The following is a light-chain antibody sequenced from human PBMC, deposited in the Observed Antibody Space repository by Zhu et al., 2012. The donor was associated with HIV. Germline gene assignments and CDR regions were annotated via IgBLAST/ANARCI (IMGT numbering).Light chain of an antibody. V-gene: IGKV3-20*01. Sequence: EIVLTQSPGTLSLSPGERATLSCRASQSVSSTYLAWYQQKPGQAPRLLTYGASSRATGIPDRFSGSGSGTDFTLTISRLEPEDFAVYYCQQYNYXPRTFGQGTKVEIK. CDR2: GAS. CDR1: QSVSSTY. CDR3: QQYNYXPRT. J-gene: IGKJ1*01.